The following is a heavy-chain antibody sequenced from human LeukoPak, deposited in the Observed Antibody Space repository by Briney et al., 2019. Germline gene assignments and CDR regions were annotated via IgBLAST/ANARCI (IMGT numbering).Heavy chain of an antibody. V-gene: IGHV4-39*01. CDR3: ARRQGYSSGWPFDI. CDR1: GGSISSSSYY. CDR2: IYYSGST. D-gene: IGHD6-19*01. Sequence: SSETLSLTCTVSGGSISSSSYYWGWIRQPPGQGLEWIGSIYYSGSTYYNPSLKSRVTISVDTSKNRFSLKLSSVTAADTAVYYCARRQGYSSGWPFDIWGQGTMVTVSS. J-gene: IGHJ3*02.